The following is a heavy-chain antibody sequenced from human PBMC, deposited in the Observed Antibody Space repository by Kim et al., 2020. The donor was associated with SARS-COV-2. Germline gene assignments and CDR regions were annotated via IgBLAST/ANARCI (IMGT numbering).Heavy chain of an antibody. V-gene: IGHV3-48*03. CDR2: ISSSGGAI. CDR1: GFTISRYE. J-gene: IGHJ5*02. Sequence: GGSLRLSCAASGFTISRYEMNWVRQAPGKGLEWVSYISSSGGAIYYADSVKGRFTISRDNAKNSLYLQMNSLRAEDTAVYSCARGWFDLWGQGTLVTVSS. CDR3: ARGWFDL.